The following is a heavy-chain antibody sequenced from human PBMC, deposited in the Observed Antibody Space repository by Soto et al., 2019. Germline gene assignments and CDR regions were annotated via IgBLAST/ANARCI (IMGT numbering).Heavy chain of an antibody. CDR1: GGSISSYY. Sequence: TSETLSLTCTVSGGSISSYYWNWGRQPPGKGLEWIGYIYYSGSTNYSPSLKSRVTISVDTSRNQFSLILSSVTAADTAVYYCASSSSWYIYDYWGQGTLVTVSS. CDR3: ASSSSWYIYDY. J-gene: IGHJ4*02. V-gene: IGHV4-59*01. CDR2: IYYSGST. D-gene: IGHD6-13*01.